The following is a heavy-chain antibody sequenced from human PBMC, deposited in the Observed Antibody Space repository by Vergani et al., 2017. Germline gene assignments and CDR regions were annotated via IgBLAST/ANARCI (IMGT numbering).Heavy chain of an antibody. J-gene: IGHJ4*02. Sequence: QVQLVQSGAEVKKPGSSVKVSCKASGGTFSSYAISWVRQAPGQGLEWMGGIIPIFGTANYAQTFQGRVTITADESTSTAYRELSSLRSEDTAVYYCARHAALNGGFDYWGQGTLVTVSS. V-gene: IGHV1-69*01. CDR3: ARHAALNGGFDY. D-gene: IGHD2-8*01. CDR2: IIPIFGTA. CDR1: GGTFSSYA.